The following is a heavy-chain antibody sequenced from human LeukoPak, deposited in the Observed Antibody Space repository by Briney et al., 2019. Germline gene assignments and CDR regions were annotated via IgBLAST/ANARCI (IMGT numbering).Heavy chain of an antibody. CDR2: IYSGGTT. Sequence: GGSLRLSCAASGFTFSSYAMHWVRQAPGKGLEWVSVIYSGGTTNYADSVKGRFTISRDNSKNTLYLQMNSLRAEDTAVYYCAKDRSSGWNSFFDYWGQGTLVTVSS. J-gene: IGHJ4*02. CDR3: AKDRSSGWNSFFDY. V-gene: IGHV3-23*03. CDR1: GFTFSSYA. D-gene: IGHD6-19*01.